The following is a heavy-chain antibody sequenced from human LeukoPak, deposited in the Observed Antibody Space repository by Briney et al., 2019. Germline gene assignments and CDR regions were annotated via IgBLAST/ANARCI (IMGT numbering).Heavy chain of an antibody. Sequence: GGSLRLSCAASGFTFSDYYMNWIRQAPGKGLEWVSYVSSSGSTIYYADSVKGRFTISRDNAKNSLYLQMNSLRAEDTALYYCARSVAASRDYWGQGTLVTVSS. D-gene: IGHD2-15*01. CDR2: VSSSGSTI. V-gene: IGHV3-11*01. J-gene: IGHJ4*02. CDR1: GFTFSDYY. CDR3: ARSVAASRDY.